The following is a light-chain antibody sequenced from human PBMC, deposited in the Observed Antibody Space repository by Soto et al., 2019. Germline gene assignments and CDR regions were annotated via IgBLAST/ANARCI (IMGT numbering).Light chain of an antibody. V-gene: IGKV3-20*01. Sequence: EIVLTQSPGTLSLSPGERATLSCRASQTVSSSYLAWYQQKPGQTPRLLIYGASSRATGIPDRFSGSGSGTDFTLTISILEPEDFAVYYCQQYDSSPLMYTFGQGTKLEIK. CDR3: QQYDSSPLMYT. J-gene: IGKJ2*01. CDR2: GAS. CDR1: QTVSSSY.